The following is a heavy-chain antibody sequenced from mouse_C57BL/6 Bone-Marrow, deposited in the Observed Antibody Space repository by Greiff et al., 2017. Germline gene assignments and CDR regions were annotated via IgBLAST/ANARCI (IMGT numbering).Heavy chain of an antibody. Sequence: EVHLVESGGGLVQPGGSMKLSCAASGFTFSDAWMDWVRQSPEKGLEWVAEIRNKANNHATYYAESVKGRFTISRDDSKSSVYLQMNSLRAEDTGIYYCTRPRATVVAPYFDYWGQGTTLTVSS. V-gene: IGHV6-6*01. CDR3: TRPRATVVAPYFDY. J-gene: IGHJ2*01. D-gene: IGHD1-1*01. CDR2: IRNKANNHAT. CDR1: GFTFSDAW.